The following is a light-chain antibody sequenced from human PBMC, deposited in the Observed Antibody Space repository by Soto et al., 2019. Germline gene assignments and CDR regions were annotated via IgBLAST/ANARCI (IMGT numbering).Light chain of an antibody. V-gene: IGLV2-14*01. CDR1: SSDVGGYNY. Sequence: QSALTQPASVSGSPGQSITISCTGTSSDVGGYNYVSWYQQHPGKAPKLMIYEVSNRPSGVSHRFSGSKSGNTASLTISGLRAEDEADYYCSSYTSSSTRVFGTGTKLTVL. CDR2: EVS. J-gene: IGLJ1*01. CDR3: SSYTSSSTRV.